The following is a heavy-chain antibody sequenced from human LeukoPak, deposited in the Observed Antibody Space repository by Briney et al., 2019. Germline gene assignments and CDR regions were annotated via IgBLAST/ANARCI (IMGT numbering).Heavy chain of an antibody. Sequence: SVKVSCKASGGTFSSYAISWVRQAPGQGLEWMGGIIPIFGTANYAQKFQGRVTMTTDTSTSTAYMELRSLRSDDTAVYYCARDRTHVVRGISDFYGMDVWGQGTTVTVSS. J-gene: IGHJ6*02. CDR2: IIPIFGTA. V-gene: IGHV1-69*05. D-gene: IGHD3-10*01. CDR1: GGTFSSYA. CDR3: ARDRTHVVRGISDFYGMDV.